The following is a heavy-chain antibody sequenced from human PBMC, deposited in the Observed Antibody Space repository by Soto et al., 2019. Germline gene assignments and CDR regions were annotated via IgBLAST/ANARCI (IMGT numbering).Heavy chain of an antibody. V-gene: IGHV4-30-4*01. CDR3: AGERPDGGGLAP. Sequence: QVQLQESGPGLVKPSQTLSLTCTVSGGSISSGDYYWSWIRQPPGKGLEWIGYIYYSGSTYYNPSLKSQVPIPVDTSKNQSARRLSSVIAPDTAVYYCAGERPDGGGLAPWGQGTLVPVPS. D-gene: IGHD6-25*01. CDR2: IYYSGST. J-gene: IGHJ5*02. CDR1: GGSISSGDYY.